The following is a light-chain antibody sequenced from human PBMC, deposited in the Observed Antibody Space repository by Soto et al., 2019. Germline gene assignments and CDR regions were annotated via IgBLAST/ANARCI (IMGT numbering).Light chain of an antibody. V-gene: IGLV2-14*01. CDR3: YSYTTSSTYV. CDR2: DVS. J-gene: IGLJ1*01. Sequence: QCVLTQPASVSGSPGQSITISCTGTSSAVGGYNYVSWYQQHPAKVPKLMIYDVSNRPSGVSDRFSGSKSGNTASLTISGLQAEDEADYYCYSYTTSSTYVFGTGTKVTVL. CDR1: SSAVGGYNY.